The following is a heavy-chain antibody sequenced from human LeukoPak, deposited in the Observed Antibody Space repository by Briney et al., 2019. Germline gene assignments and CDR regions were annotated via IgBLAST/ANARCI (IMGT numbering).Heavy chain of an antibody. D-gene: IGHD3-10*01. V-gene: IGHV3-48*03. CDR2: ISRSGDTI. Sequence: PGGSLRLSCAASGFTFSRYEMNWVRQAPGKGLEWVSYISRSGDTIYFADSAKGRFTISRDNAKNSLYLQMSSLRAEDTAVYYCARDYASDYWGQGTLVTVSS. CDR3: ARDYASDY. J-gene: IGHJ4*02. CDR1: GFTFSRYE.